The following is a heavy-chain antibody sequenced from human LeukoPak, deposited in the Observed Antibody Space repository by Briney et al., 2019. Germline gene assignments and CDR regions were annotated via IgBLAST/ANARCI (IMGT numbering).Heavy chain of an antibody. D-gene: IGHD5-12*01. Sequence: PSETLSLTCAVYGGSLSGYYWSWIRQPPGKGLERIGEINHSGSTNYNPSLKSRVTISVDTSKNQFSLKLSSVTAADTAVYYCARAQYPVSGWLRYWGQGTLVTVSS. V-gene: IGHV4-34*01. CDR2: INHSGST. J-gene: IGHJ4*02. CDR1: GGSLSGYY. CDR3: ARAQYPVSGWLRY.